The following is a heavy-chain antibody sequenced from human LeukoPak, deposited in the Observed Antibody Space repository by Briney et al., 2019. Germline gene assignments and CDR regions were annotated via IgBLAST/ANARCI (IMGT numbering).Heavy chain of an antibody. CDR2: IYSGGST. V-gene: IGHV3-53*01. Sequence: PGGSLRLSCAASGFTVSSNYMSWVRQAPGKGLEWVSVIYSGGSTYYADSVKGRFTISRDNSKNTLYLQMNSLRAEDTAVYYGARGYSSSWYGEYFQHWGQGTLVTVSS. CDR1: GFTVSSNY. CDR3: ARGYSSSWYGEYFQH. D-gene: IGHD6-13*01. J-gene: IGHJ1*01.